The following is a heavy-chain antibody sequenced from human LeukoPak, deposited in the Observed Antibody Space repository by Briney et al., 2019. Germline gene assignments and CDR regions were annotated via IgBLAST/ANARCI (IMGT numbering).Heavy chain of an antibody. CDR3: ARDRHWTNDWVFDY. CDR1: GGSIGTYY. J-gene: IGHJ4*02. Sequence: SESLSLTCTVSGGSIGTYYWSSIRQPPGKGLEWIGYIYYNGHTDYNPSLRSRVTISVHTSKNQFSLKLSSVTAADTAVYYCARDRHWTNDWVFDYWGQGTLVTVSS. V-gene: IGHV4-59*01. D-gene: IGHD1/OR15-1a*01. CDR2: IYYNGHT.